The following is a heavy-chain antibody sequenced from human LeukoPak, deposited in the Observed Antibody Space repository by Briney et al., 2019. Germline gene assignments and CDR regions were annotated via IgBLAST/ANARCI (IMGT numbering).Heavy chain of an antibody. CDR1: GGSISSYY. V-gene: IGHV4-4*07. D-gene: IGHD1-20*01. CDR3: ARGGLSLGAFDI. Sequence: PSETLSLTCTVSGGSISSYYWSWIRQPAGKGLEWIGRIYTSGSTYYNPSLKSRVTISVDTSKNQFSLKLNSVTAADTALYYCARGGLSLGAFDIWGQGTIVTVSS. J-gene: IGHJ3*02. CDR2: IYTSGST.